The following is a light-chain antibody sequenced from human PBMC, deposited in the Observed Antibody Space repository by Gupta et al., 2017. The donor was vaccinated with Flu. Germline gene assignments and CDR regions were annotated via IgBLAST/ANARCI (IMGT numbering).Light chain of an antibody. CDR1: SGSIASNY. J-gene: IGLJ2*01. Sequence: NFMLTQPHSVSESPGKTVTISCTCSSGSIASNYVQWYQQRPGSPPTTVIYEDNQRPSGVPDRFSGSIDSSSNSASLTISGLKTEDEADYYCQSYDSSNQVFGGGTKLTVL. CDR2: EDN. CDR3: QSYDSSNQV. V-gene: IGLV6-57*01.